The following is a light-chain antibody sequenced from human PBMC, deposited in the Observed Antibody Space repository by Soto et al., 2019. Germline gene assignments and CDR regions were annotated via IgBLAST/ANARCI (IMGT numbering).Light chain of an antibody. V-gene: IGKV3-20*01. Sequence: EIVLTQSPGTLSLSPGERATLSCRASQSVSSRSLAWYQQKPGQAPRLLIYSASSRATGIPDRFSGSGSGTGFTLTISRLEPEDFAVYYCQQYGSSPLTFGGGTKVEIK. CDR1: QSVSSRS. CDR2: SAS. J-gene: IGKJ4*01. CDR3: QQYGSSPLT.